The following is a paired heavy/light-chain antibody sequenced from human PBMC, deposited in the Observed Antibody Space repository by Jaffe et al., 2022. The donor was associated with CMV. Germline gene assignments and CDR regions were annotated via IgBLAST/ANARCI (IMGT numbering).Heavy chain of an antibody. CDR1: GFTFSNYG. J-gene: IGHJ2*01. CDR2: IWYDGSKK. CDR3: ATVVGPRWYFDL. D-gene: IGHD3-10*01. V-gene: IGHV3-33*08. Sequence: QVQLVESGGGVVQPGRSLRLSCAASGFTFSNYGMNWVRQAPGKGLEWVAVIWYDGSKKYYADSVKGRFTISRDNSKNTLYLQMNSLRVEDTAMYYCATVVGPRWYFDLWGRGTLVTVSS.
Light chain of an antibody. V-gene: IGLV1-51*01. CDR2: DNN. J-gene: IGLJ3*02. CDR1: SSNIGNNY. Sequence: QSVLTQPPSVSAAPGQKVTISCSGSSSNIGNNYVSWYQFPGTAPKLLIYDNNKRPSGIPDRFSGSKSGTSATLGITGLQTGDEADYYCGTCDSSLSACVFGGGTKLTVL. CDR3: GTCDSSLSACV.